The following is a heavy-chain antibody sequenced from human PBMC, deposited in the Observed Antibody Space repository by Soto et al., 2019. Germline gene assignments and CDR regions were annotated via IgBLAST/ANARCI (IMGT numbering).Heavy chain of an antibody. Sequence: QLQLQESGPGLVKPSETLSLTCTVSSGSISSSTSYWGWIRQPPGKGLEWIGSINYSGSTYYSPSLKSRVTICADTSKNQFSLKLSSVTAADTAVYYCARPVNYYYYYMDVWGKGTMVTVSS. CDR3: ARPVNYYYYYMDV. CDR1: SGSISSSTSY. CDR2: INYSGST. V-gene: IGHV4-39*01. J-gene: IGHJ6*03.